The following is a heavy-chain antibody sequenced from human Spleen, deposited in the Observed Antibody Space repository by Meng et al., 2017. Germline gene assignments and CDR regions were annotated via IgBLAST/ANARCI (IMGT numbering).Heavy chain of an antibody. V-gene: IGHV1-2*02. Sequence: ASVKVSCKASGYTFTGYYMHWVRQAPGQGLEWMGWINPNSGGTNYAQKFQGRVTMTRDTSISTPYMELSRLRSDDTAVYYCARGPMVRGVIPCHMEDYWGQGTLVTVSS. CDR1: GYTFTGYY. D-gene: IGHD3-10*01. CDR2: INPNSGGT. J-gene: IGHJ4*02. CDR3: ARGPMVRGVIPCHMEDY.